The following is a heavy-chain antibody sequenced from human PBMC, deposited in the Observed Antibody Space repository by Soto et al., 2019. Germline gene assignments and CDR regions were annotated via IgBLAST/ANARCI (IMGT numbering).Heavy chain of an antibody. Sequence: QVQLVESGGGVVQPGRSLRLSCAASGFTFSSYGMHWVRQAPGKGLEWVAVISYDGSNKYYADSVKGRFTISRDNSKNTLYLQMNGLRAEDTAVYYCAKEIGPGGGADYWGQGTLVTVSS. CDR3: AKEIGPGGGADY. J-gene: IGHJ4*02. CDR2: ISYDGSNK. D-gene: IGHD3-16*01. V-gene: IGHV3-30*18. CDR1: GFTFSSYG.